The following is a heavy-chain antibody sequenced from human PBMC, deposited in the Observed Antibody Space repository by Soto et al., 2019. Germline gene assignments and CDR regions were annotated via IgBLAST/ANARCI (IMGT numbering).Heavy chain of an antibody. CDR1: GFTFSSYW. J-gene: IGHJ5*02. CDR3: ARGVNGYYYVDA. V-gene: IGHV3-74*01. Sequence: PGGSLGLSCAASGFTFSSYWMHWVRHAPGEGLVWVSRIIRDGSTTSYADSVKGRFTISRDNAKDTLYLQINSLRAEDTAVYYCARGVNGYYYVDAWGQGTPVTVSS. D-gene: IGHD3-9*01. CDR2: IIRDGSTT.